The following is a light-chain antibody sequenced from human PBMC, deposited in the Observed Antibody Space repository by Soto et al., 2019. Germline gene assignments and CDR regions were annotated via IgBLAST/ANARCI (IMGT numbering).Light chain of an antibody. CDR1: QSVSSY. CDR2: DAS. V-gene: IGKV3-11*01. J-gene: IGKJ1*01. CDR3: HQRSIWPPT. Sequence: EIVLTQSPATLSLSPGERATLSCRASQSVSSYLAWYHQKPGQAPRLLIYDASNRATGIPARFSGSGSGTDFTLTISSLEPEDFAVYYCHQRSIWPPTFGQGTKVEI.